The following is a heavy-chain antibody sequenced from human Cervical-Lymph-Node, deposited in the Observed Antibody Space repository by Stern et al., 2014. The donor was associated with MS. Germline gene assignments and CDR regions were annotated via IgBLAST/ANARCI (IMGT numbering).Heavy chain of an antibody. CDR3: AREVAGHRLGMMDV. CDR2: INPSGGSK. J-gene: IGHJ6*02. Sequence: QVQLVESGGEVNQPGASVKVSCKASGYTFTSYYMHWVRQAPGKGLEWIGLINPSGGSKSYAQKFQGRVTMTRDMSTSTVYMELSSLRSEDTAVYYCAREVAGHRLGMMDVWGQGTTVTVSS. V-gene: IGHV1-46*01. CDR1: GYTFTSYY. D-gene: IGHD6-19*01.